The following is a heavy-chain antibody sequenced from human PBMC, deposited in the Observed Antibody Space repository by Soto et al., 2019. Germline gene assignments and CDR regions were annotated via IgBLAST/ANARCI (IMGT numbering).Heavy chain of an antibody. CDR3: ARDEVVTAVIYYYYYGMDV. CDR1: GYTFTSYG. J-gene: IGHJ6*02. D-gene: IGHD2-21*02. CDR2: ISAYNGNT. Sequence: GASVKVSCKASGYTFTSYGISWVRQAPGQGLEWMGWISAYNGNTNYAQKLQGRVTMTTDTSTSTAYMELRSLRSDDTAVYYCARDEVVTAVIYYYYYGMDVWGQGTTVTVSS. V-gene: IGHV1-18*04.